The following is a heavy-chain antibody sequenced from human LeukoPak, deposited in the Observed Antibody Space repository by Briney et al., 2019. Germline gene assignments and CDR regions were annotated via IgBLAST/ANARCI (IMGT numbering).Heavy chain of an antibody. CDR3: ATPDRDILTGYYNNYYYYGMDV. Sequence: SVKVSCKASGGTFIRYAISWVRQAPGQGREWMGGIIPIFGTANYAQRFQGRVRITADESTSTAYMELSSLRSEDTAVYYCATPDRDILTGYYNNYYYYGMDVLGKGATVTVSS. CDR1: GGTFIRYA. CDR2: IIPIFGTA. D-gene: IGHD3-9*01. V-gene: IGHV1-69*13. J-gene: IGHJ6*04.